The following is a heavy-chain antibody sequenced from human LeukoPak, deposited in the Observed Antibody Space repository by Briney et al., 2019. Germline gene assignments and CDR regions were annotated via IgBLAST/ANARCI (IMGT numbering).Heavy chain of an antibody. Sequence: PSETLSLTCTVSGASMSNHYWSWIRQPPGKGLEWIGYIYDSETTNYNPSLNSRVTMSVDTSKNQFSLKLSSVTAADTALYYCASRLGGSTWYGVFDYWSRGTLVTVSS. J-gene: IGHJ4*02. D-gene: IGHD6-13*01. CDR3: ASRLGGSTWYGVFDY. CDR2: IYDSETT. CDR1: GASMSNHY. V-gene: IGHV4-59*11.